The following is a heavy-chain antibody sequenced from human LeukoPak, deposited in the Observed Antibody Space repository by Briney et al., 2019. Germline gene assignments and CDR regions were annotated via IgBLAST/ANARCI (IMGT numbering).Heavy chain of an antibody. CDR3: ARDPSITMIVVVITGFDY. J-gene: IGHJ4*02. Sequence: GGSLRLSCAASGFTFSSYAMHWVRQAPGKRLEWVAVISYDGSNKYYADSVKGRFTISRDNSKNTLYLQMNSLRAEDTAVYYCARDPSITMIVVVITGFDYWGQGTLVTVSS. CDR1: GFTFSSYA. CDR2: ISYDGSNK. V-gene: IGHV3-30-3*01. D-gene: IGHD3-22*01.